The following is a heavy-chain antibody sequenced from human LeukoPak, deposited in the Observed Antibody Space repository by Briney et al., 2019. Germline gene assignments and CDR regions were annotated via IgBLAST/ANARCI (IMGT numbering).Heavy chain of an antibody. V-gene: IGHV3-66*01. J-gene: IGHJ4*02. D-gene: IGHD1-26*01. CDR1: GITFDTYA. CDR3: AAKGNGYSGSYVFAH. Sequence: GGSLRLSCAVSGITFDTYAMNWVRQSPGKGLEWVSVLYSSGSTNYADSVKGRFTISRDNSENTLGLQMNSLRVEDTAVYYCAAKGNGYSGSYVFAHWGQGTLVTVSS. CDR2: LYSSGST.